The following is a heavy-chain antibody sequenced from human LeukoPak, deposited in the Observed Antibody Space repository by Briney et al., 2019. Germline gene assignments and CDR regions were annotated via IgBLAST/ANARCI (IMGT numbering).Heavy chain of an antibody. CDR1: GYTFTCYD. CDR3: ARDQYSSSWYGVYYYYGMDV. Sequence: GASVKVSCKASGYTFTCYDINWVRQATGQGLEWMGWMNPNSGNTGYAQKFQGRVTMTRNTSISTAYMELSSLRSEDTAVYYCARDQYSSSWYGVYYYYGMDVWGQGTTVTVSS. J-gene: IGHJ6*02. V-gene: IGHV1-8*01. CDR2: MNPNSGNT. D-gene: IGHD6-13*01.